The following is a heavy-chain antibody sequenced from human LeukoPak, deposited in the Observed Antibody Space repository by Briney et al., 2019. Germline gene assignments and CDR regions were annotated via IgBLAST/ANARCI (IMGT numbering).Heavy chain of an antibody. CDR2: ISNDGSNQ. CDR1: RFTFSTYV. J-gene: IGHJ4*02. V-gene: IGHV3-30*04. Sequence: GGSLRLSCAASRFTFSTYVMHWVRQAPGKGLEWVAAISNDGSNQYYADSVKGRFTISRDNSNNTLYLQMNSLREEDTAVYFCARGGAGGNGFDYWGQGTLVTVSS. D-gene: IGHD3-16*01. CDR3: ARGGAGGNGFDY.